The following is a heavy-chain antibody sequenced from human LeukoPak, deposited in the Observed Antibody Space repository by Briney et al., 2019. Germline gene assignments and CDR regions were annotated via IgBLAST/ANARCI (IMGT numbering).Heavy chain of an antibody. D-gene: IGHD6-19*01. Sequence: PGGSLRLSCAASGFTVSTNFMSWVRQAPGKGLEWVSVIYAGGDTYYADSVKGRFTISRDNSKNTLYLQMNSLRAEDTAVYYCARSGSGWFDYWGQGTLVTVSP. CDR2: IYAGGDT. CDR3: ARSGSGWFDY. CDR1: GFTVSTNF. V-gene: IGHV3-53*01. J-gene: IGHJ4*02.